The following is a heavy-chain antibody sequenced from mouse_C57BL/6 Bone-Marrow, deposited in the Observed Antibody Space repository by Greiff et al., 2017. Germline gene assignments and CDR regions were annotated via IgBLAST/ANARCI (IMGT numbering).Heavy chain of an antibody. V-gene: IGHV10-1*01. J-gene: IGHJ4*01. D-gene: IGHD3-1*01. CDR1: GFSFNTYA. Sequence: GGGLVQPKGSLKLSCAASGFSFNTYAMNWVRQAPGKGLEWVARIRSKSNNYATYYADSVKDRFTISRDDSESMLYLQMNNLKTEDTAMYYCVRHRATGAMDYWGQGTSVTVSS. CDR3: VRHRATGAMDY. CDR2: IRSKSNNYAT.